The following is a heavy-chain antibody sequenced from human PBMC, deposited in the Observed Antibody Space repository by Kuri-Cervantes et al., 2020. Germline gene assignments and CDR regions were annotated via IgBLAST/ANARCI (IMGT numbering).Heavy chain of an antibody. J-gene: IGHJ4*02. CDR2: INPNSGGT. D-gene: IGHD3-9*01. Sequence: ASVKVSCKASGYTFTGYYMHWVRQAPGQGLEWMGWINPNSGGTNYAQKFQGWVTMTRDTSISTAYMELSRLRSDDTAVYYCARDKGYDILTGPLDYWGQGTLVTVSS. CDR1: GYTFTGYY. CDR3: ARDKGYDILTGPLDY. V-gene: IGHV1-2*04.